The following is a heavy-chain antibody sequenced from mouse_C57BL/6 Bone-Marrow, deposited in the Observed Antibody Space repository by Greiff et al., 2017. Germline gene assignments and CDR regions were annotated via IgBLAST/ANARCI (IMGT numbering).Heavy chain of an antibody. CDR1: GFTFSDYG. Sequence: EVNVVESGGGLVQPGGSLKLSCAASGFTFSDYGMAWVRQAPRKGPEWVAFISNLAYSIYYADTVTGRFTISRENAKNTLYLEMSSLRSEDTAMYYCARKKGYLYAMDYWGQGTSVTVSS. D-gene: IGHD2-2*01. CDR3: ARKKGYLYAMDY. J-gene: IGHJ4*01. CDR2: ISNLAYSI. V-gene: IGHV5-15*01.